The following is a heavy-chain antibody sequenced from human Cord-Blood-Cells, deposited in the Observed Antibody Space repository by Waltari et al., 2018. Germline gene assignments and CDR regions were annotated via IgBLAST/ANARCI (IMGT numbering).Heavy chain of an antibody. V-gene: IGHV3-7*01. D-gene: IGHD2-21*02. CDR1: GFTFSSNW. CDR3: ARVCGGDCYDAFDI. CDR2: IKQDGSEK. Sequence: EVQLVESGGGLVQPGGSLRLSCAASGFTFSSNWRSWVRQAPGKGLEWVANIKQDGSEKYYVDSVKGRFTISRDNAKNSLYLQMNSLRAEDTAVYYCARVCGGDCYDAFDIWGQGTMVTVSS. J-gene: IGHJ3*02.